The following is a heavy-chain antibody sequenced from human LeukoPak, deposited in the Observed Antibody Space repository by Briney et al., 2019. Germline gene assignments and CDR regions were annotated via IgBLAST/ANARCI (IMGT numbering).Heavy chain of an antibody. D-gene: IGHD3-22*01. Sequence: SETLSLTCAVYGGSFSGYYWSWIRQPPGKGLEWIGEINHSGSTNYNPSLKSRVTISVDTSKNQFSLKLSSVTAADTAVYYCARVGYHSPLAAFDIWGQGTMVTVSS. CDR2: INHSGST. J-gene: IGHJ3*02. CDR1: GGSFSGYY. CDR3: ARVGYHSPLAAFDI. V-gene: IGHV4-34*01.